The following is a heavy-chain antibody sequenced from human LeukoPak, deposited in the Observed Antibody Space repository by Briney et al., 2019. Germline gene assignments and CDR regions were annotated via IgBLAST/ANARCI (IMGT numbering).Heavy chain of an antibody. Sequence: PGGSLRLSCAASGFTFSSYAMSWVRQAPGKGLEWVSAISGSGGSTYYADSVKGRFTISRDNSKNTLYLQMNGLRAEDTAVYYCARIRGYSYGYETDYWGQGTLVTVSS. CDR2: ISGSGGST. D-gene: IGHD5-18*01. CDR3: ARIRGYSYGYETDY. V-gene: IGHV3-23*01. CDR1: GFTFSSYA. J-gene: IGHJ4*02.